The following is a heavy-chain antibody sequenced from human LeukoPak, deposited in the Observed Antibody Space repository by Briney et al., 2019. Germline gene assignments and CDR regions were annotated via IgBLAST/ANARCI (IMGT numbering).Heavy chain of an antibody. CDR1: GGTFSSYA. CDR3: ARDLTYYYDSSGYSDY. V-gene: IGHV1-69*04. D-gene: IGHD3-22*01. J-gene: IGHJ4*02. CDR2: IIPTLGIA. Sequence: SVKVSCKASGGTFSSYAISWVRQAPGQGLEWMGRIIPTLGIANYAQKFQGRVTITADKSTSTAYMELSSLRSEDTAVYYCARDLTYYYDSSGYSDYWGQGTLVTVSS.